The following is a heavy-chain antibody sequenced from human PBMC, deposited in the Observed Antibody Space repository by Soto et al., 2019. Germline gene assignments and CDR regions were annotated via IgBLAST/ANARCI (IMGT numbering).Heavy chain of an antibody. CDR3: ARDIYGGNCCDAFDI. CDR1: GYTFTNYG. V-gene: IGHV1-18*01. D-gene: IGHD2-15*01. Sequence: QAQLVQSGAEVKKPGASVNISCKASGYTFTNYGFIWVRQAPGHGLEWVGWISPYNGKTEYAQNLQGRVTMTRDKPTSTAYMELRSLRSDDTPVYYCARDIYGGNCCDAFDIWGQGTMVTVSS. CDR2: ISPYNGKT. J-gene: IGHJ3*02.